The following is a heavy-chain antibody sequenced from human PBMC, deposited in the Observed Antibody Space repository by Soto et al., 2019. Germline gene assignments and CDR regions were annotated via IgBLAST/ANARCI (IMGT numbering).Heavy chain of an antibody. Sequence: ASVKVSCKVSGYTLTELSMHWVRQTPGKGLEWLGSFAPEDGETIYAQKFQGRVTLTEDTSTDTAYMELSSLRSEDTAVYYCAAESIVVPAANAPRDYWGQGTPVTVSS. V-gene: IGHV1-24*01. CDR1: GYTLTELS. CDR3: AAESIVVPAANAPRDY. J-gene: IGHJ4*02. CDR2: FAPEDGET. D-gene: IGHD2-2*01.